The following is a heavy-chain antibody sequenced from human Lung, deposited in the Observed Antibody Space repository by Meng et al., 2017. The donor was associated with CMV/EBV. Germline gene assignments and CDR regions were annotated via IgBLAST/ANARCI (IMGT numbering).Heavy chain of an antibody. CDR1: GFTFSSYS. CDR2: ISSSSSTI. J-gene: IGHJ6*02. Sequence: ESLKISXAASGFTFSSYSMNWVRQAPGKGLEWVSYISSSSSTIYYADSVKGRFTISRDNAKNSLYLQMNSLRAEDTAVYYCARVGLVTIFGVVRGMDVWGQGTTVTVSS. CDR3: ARVGLVTIFGVVRGMDV. V-gene: IGHV3-48*04. D-gene: IGHD3-3*01.